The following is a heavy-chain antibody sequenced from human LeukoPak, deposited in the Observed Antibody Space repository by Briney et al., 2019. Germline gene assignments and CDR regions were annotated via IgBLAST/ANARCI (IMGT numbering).Heavy chain of an antibody. V-gene: IGHV4-31*03. D-gene: IGHD3-3*01. CDR3: ARGDFWSGYLDY. Sequence: PSETLSLTCTVSGGSISSGGYYWSWIRQHPGKGLEWIGYIYYSGSTYYNPSLKSRVTISVDTSKNQFSLRLSSVTAADTAVYYCARGDFWSGYLDYWGQGTLVTVSS. J-gene: IGHJ4*02. CDR2: IYYSGST. CDR1: GGSISSGGYY.